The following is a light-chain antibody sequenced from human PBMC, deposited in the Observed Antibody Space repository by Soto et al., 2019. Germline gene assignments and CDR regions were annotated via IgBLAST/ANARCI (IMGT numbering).Light chain of an antibody. CDR1: QSISIY. CDR3: QQSYSTPPT. V-gene: IGKV1-39*01. J-gene: IGKJ1*01. CDR2: AAS. Sequence: DIQMTQSPSSLSASVGGRVTITCRASQSISIYLNWYQQKPGKAPKLLIYAASSLQSGVPSRFSGSGSGTELTLTISSLQPEDFATYYCQQSYSTPPTFGQGTKVEIK.